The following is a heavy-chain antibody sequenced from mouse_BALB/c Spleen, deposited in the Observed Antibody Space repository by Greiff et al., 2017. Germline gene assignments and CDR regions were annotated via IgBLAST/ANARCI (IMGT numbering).Heavy chain of an antibody. CDR1: GYTFTDYN. J-gene: IGHJ4*01. CDR2: IYPYNGGT. CDR3: ARCYDGYYRYAMDY. Sequence: EVQLQQSGPELVKPGASVKISCKASGYTFTDYNMHWVKQSHGKSLEWIGYIYPYNGGTGYNQKFKSKATLTVDNSSSTAYMELRSLTSEDSAVYYCARCYDGYYRYAMDYWGQGTSVTVSS. D-gene: IGHD2-3*01. V-gene: IGHV1S29*02.